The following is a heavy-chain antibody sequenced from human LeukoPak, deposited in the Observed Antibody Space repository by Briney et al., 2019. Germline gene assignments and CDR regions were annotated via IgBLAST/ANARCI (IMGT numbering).Heavy chain of an antibody. CDR1: GFTFNNNA. CDR3: AKVAGSGSYYNGFDS. Sequence: PGGSLRLPCAASGFTFNNNAMSWVRQAPGKGLEWVSGISGSGGSAYYADSVKGRFTISRDISKDTLYLEMNSLRAEDTAVYYCAKVAGSGSYYNGFDSWGQGTLVTVSS. CDR2: ISGSGGSA. D-gene: IGHD3-10*01. J-gene: IGHJ4*02. V-gene: IGHV3-23*01.